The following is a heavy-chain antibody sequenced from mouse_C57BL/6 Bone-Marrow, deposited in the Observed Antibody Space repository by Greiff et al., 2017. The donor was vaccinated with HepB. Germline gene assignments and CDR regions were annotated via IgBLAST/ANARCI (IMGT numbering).Heavy chain of an antibody. V-gene: IGHV1-22*01. Sequence: EVKLVESGPELVKPGASVKMSCKASGYTFTDYNMHWVKQSHGKSLEWIGYINPNNGGTSYNQKFKGKATLTVNKSSSTAYMELRSLTSEDSAVYYCASGTYYYGSYYFDYWGQGTTLTVSS. J-gene: IGHJ2*01. D-gene: IGHD1-1*01. CDR1: GYTFTDYN. CDR3: ASGTYYYGSYYFDY. CDR2: INPNNGGT.